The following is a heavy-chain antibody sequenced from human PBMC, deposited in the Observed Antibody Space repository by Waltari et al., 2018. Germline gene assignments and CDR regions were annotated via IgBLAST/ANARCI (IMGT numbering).Heavy chain of an antibody. CDR1: GGTFSSYA. J-gene: IGHJ5*02. Sequence: QVQLVQSGAEVKKPGSSVKVSCKASGGTFSSYAISWVRQAPGQGLEWMGGIIPILGIANYAQKFQGRVTITADESTSTAYMELSSLRSEDTAVYYCARSCSGGSCYSGNWFDPWGQGTLVTVSS. CDR3: ARSCSGGSCYSGNWFDP. D-gene: IGHD2-15*01. CDR2: IIPILGIA. V-gene: IGHV1-69*04.